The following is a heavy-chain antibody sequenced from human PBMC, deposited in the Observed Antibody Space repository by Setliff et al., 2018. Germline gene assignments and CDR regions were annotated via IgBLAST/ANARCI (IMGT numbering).Heavy chain of an antibody. J-gene: IGHJ6*03. V-gene: IGHV3-11*01. CDR1: GFTFSDHY. Sequence: LRLSCAASGFTFSDHYMTWIRQAPGKGLEWVSYISSSGSTTLYADSVRGRFSNSRDNIKNSLYLQMNSLRSEDTAVYYCARALGGNYCCPLYSYRYMDVWGKGTSVTVSS. CDR2: ISSSGSTT. D-gene: IGHD3-22*01. CDR3: ARALGGNYCCPLYSYRYMDV.